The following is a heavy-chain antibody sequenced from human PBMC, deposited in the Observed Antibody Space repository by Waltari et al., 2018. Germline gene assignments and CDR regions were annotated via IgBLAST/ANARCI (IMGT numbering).Heavy chain of an antibody. V-gene: IGHV3-21*01. Sequence: EVQLVESGGGLVKPGGSLRLSCAASGFTFSSYTMTWVRQAPGKGLEWVSSISSSSSYIYYADSVKGRFTISRDNAKNSLYLQMNSLRAEDTAVYYCARVGTMVRGVITHFDYWGQGTLVTVSS. CDR2: ISSSSSYI. D-gene: IGHD3-10*01. CDR1: GFTFSSYT. CDR3: ARVGTMVRGVITHFDY. J-gene: IGHJ4*02.